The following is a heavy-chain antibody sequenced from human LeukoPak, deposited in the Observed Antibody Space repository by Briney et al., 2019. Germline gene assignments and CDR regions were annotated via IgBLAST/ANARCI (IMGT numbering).Heavy chain of an antibody. D-gene: IGHD2-15*01. V-gene: IGHV1-18*01. CDR1: GYTFTSYG. Sequence: ASVKVSCKASGYTFTSYGISWVRQAPRQGLEWMGWISAYNGNTNYAQKLQGRVTMTTDTSTSTAYMELRSLRSDDTAVYYCARVDCSGGSCYFGWFDPWGQGTLVTVSS. CDR3: ARVDCSGGSCYFGWFDP. J-gene: IGHJ5*02. CDR2: ISAYNGNT.